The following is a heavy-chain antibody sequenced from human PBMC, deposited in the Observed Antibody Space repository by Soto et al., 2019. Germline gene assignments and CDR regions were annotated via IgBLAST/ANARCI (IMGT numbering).Heavy chain of an antibody. CDR2: IIPIFGTA. D-gene: IGHD2-2*01. CDR3: AREPPEYCSSTSCYSPLDA. J-gene: IGHJ6*02. V-gene: IGHV1-69*01. CDR1: GDPFISYA. Sequence: GXSVKVSCKASGDPFISYAIIWVRQAPGQGLEWMGGIIPIFGTANYAQKFQGRVTITADESTSTAYMELSSLRSEDTAVYYCAREPPEYCSSTSCYSPLDAWGQGTTVTVSS.